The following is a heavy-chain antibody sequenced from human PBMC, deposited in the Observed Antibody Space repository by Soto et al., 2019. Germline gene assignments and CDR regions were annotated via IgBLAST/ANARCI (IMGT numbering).Heavy chain of an antibody. D-gene: IGHD3-3*01. J-gene: IGHJ4*02. V-gene: IGHV1-3*01. CDR3: ARDGDFWSGYYFDY. Sequence: ASVKVSCKASGYTFTSYAMHWVRQAPGQRLEWMGWINAGNGNTKYSQKFQGRVTITRDTSASPAYMELSSLRSEDTAVYYCARDGDFWSGYYFDYWGQGTLVTVSS. CDR2: INAGNGNT. CDR1: GYTFTSYA.